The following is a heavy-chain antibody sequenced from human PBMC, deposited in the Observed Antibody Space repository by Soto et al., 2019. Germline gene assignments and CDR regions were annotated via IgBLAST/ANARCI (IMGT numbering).Heavy chain of an antibody. J-gene: IGHJ4*02. D-gene: IGHD3-16*02. V-gene: IGHV4-34*01. CDR1: GGSFSGYY. CDR2: INHSGST. Sequence: QVQLQQWGAGLLKPSETLSLTCAVYGGSFSGYYWSWIRQPPGKGLEWIGEINHSGSTNYNPSLKGRVTKSVDTSKNQFSLKLSSVTAADTAVYYCARDGTYYDYIWGSYRYTRPGYFDYWGQGTLVTVSS. CDR3: ARDGTYYDYIWGSYRYTRPGYFDY.